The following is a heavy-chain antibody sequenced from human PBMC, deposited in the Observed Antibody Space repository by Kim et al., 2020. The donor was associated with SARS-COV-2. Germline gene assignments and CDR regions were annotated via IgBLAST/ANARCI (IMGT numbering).Heavy chain of an antibody. V-gene: IGHV3-48*02. J-gene: IGHJ4*02. Sequence: SVKGGFTISRDNAKNSLYLQMNRLRDEDTAVYYCARDRYSSSWYTSYYFDYWGQGTLVTVSS. CDR3: ARDRYSSSWYTSYYFDY. D-gene: IGHD6-13*01.